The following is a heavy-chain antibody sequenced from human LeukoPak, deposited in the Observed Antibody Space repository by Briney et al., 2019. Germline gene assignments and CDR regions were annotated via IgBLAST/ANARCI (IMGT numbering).Heavy chain of an antibody. J-gene: IGHJ2*01. V-gene: IGHV5-51*01. Sequence: GESLKISCKGSGYSFTSYWIGWVRQMPGKGLEWMGIIYPADSDTRFSPSFQGQVTISVDKSINTAYLQWSSLKASDTAMYYCARGPDWYFDLWGRGTLVTVSS. CDR2: IYPADSDT. CDR3: ARGPDWYFDL. CDR1: GYSFTSYW.